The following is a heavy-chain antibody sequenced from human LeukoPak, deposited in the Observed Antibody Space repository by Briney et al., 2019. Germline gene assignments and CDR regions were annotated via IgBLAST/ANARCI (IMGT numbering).Heavy chain of an antibody. J-gene: IGHJ3*02. D-gene: IGHD6-19*01. CDR2: IYYSGST. CDR3: ARDQHSSGWYFRAAFDI. CDR1: GGSISSGSYY. Sequence: SETLSLTCTVSGGSISSGSYYWGWIRRPPGKGLECIGSIYYSGSTYYNPSLKSRVTISVDTSKNQFSLKLSSVTAADTAVYYCARDQHSSGWYFRAAFDIWGQGTMVTVSS. V-gene: IGHV4-39*07.